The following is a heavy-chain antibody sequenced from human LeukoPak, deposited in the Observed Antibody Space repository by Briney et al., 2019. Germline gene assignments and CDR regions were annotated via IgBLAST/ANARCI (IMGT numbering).Heavy chain of an antibody. CDR2: INHSGST. J-gene: IGHJ6*03. Sequence: SETLSLTCAVYGGSFSGYYWSWIRQPPGKGLEWIGEINHSGSTNYNPSLKSRVTISVDTSKNQFSLKLSSVTAADTAVYYCAKDHYYDSSGYYYYYYYYMDVWGKGTTVTISS. V-gene: IGHV4-34*01. CDR1: GGSFSGYY. D-gene: IGHD3-22*01. CDR3: AKDHYYDSSGYYYYYYYYMDV.